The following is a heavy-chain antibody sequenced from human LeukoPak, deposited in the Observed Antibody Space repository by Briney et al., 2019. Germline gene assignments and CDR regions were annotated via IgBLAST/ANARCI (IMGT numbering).Heavy chain of an antibody. CDR3: ARASVGAKIRYSFDY. J-gene: IGHJ4*02. D-gene: IGHD1-26*01. CDR1: GYTFTGYY. CDR2: MNPNSGNT. Sequence: ASVKVSCKASGYTFTGYYMHWVRQATGQGLEWMGWMNPNSGNTGYAQKFQGRVTMTRNTSISTAYMELSSLRSEDTAVYYCARASVGAKIRYSFDYWGQGTLVTVSS. V-gene: IGHV1-8*02.